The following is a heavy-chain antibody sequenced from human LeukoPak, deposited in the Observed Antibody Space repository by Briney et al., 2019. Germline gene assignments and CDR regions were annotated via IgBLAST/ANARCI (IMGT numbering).Heavy chain of an antibody. J-gene: IGHJ3*01. CDR3: ASGYRLVLAT. CDR2: ISNNGAAT. CDR1: GFTFSSHA. D-gene: IGHD1-26*01. V-gene: IGHV3-23*01. Sequence: GGSLRLSCAASGFTFSSHAMSWVRQAPGKGLEWVSGISNNGAATYYADSLKSRLTISRNNPKNTLFLQMSSLRAEDTALYYCASGYRLVLATWGQGTVVIVSS.